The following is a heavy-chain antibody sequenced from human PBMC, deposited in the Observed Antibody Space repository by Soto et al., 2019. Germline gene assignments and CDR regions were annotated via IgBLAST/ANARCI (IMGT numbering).Heavy chain of an antibody. J-gene: IGHJ4*02. CDR3: ARDDEDGSYCDLGY. CDR1: GFTFCTYA. Sequence: GGSLRLSCAASGFTFCTYAMAWVRQAPGKGLEWVSGVSASGLNTDYADSVKGRFTISRDNSKNTLYLQMNSLRTEDTAIYYCARDDEDGSYCDLGYWGQGTLVTVSS. D-gene: IGHD3-10*01. V-gene: IGHV3-23*01. CDR2: VSASGLNT.